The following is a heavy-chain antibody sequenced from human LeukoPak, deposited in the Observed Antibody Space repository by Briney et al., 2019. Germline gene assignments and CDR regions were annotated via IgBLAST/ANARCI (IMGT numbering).Heavy chain of an antibody. V-gene: IGHV1-2*02. CDR2: INPNSGDN. CDR3: ARGGGIQSCGGKTCFRGFVY. D-gene: IGHD2-21*01. CDR1: GYGFSDYY. Sequence: GASVKVSCKTSGYGFSDYYMHWVRQAPGQGLEYMGWINPNSGDNSCVQKFQGRVSMTRDTSITTLYMELTSLRSDDTAVYFCARGGGIQSCGGKTCFRGFVYWGQGTLVTVSS. J-gene: IGHJ4*02.